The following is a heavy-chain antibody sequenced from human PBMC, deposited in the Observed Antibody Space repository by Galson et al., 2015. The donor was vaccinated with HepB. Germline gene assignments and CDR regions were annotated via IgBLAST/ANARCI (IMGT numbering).Heavy chain of an antibody. V-gene: IGHV3-30*04. CDR2: ISSDGSKN. Sequence: SLRLSCAASGFTFRTYTFHWFRQAPGKGLEWVALISSDGSKNNYADSARGRFTISRDNSWNTVYLQMSSLRPEDTAVYYCARAENFRGGECWLADSWGLGTLVTVSS. D-gene: IGHD2-21*01. J-gene: IGHJ5*01. CDR3: ARAENFRGGECWLADS. CDR1: GFTFRTYT.